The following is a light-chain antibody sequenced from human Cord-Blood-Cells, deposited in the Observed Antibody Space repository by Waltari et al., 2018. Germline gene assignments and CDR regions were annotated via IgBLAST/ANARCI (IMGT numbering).Light chain of an antibody. J-gene: IGLJ2*01. Sequence: SYDLPQPPSVSVSPGQTASITCPGDKLGDKYACWYQQKPGQSPVLVIYQDSKRPSGIPERFSGSNSGNTATLTISGTQAMDEADYYCQAWDSSTVVFGGGTKLTVL. CDR3: QAWDSSTVV. CDR2: QDS. V-gene: IGLV3-1*01. CDR1: KLGDKY.